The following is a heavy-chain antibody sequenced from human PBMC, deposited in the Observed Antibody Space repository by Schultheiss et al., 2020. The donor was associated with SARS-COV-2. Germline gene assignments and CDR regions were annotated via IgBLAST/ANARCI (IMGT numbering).Heavy chain of an antibody. CDR1: GGSISSYY. CDR3: ARDENWNYRPYYYYGMDV. Sequence: SETLSLTCTVSGGSISSYYWSWIRQPAGKGLEWIGRIFTSGSTNYNPSLKSRVTISVDTSKNQFSLKLSSVTAADTAVYYCARDENWNYRPYYYYGMDVWGQGTTVTVSS. D-gene: IGHD1-7*01. J-gene: IGHJ6*02. V-gene: IGHV4-4*07. CDR2: IFTSGST.